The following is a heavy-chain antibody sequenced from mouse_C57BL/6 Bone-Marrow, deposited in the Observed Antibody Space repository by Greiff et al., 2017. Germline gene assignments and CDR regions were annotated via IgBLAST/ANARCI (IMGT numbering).Heavy chain of an antibody. J-gene: IGHJ3*01. CDR1: GFTFSSYA. CDR3: ARGGYGYPAWFAY. D-gene: IGHD2-2*01. V-gene: IGHV5-4*03. Sequence: EVKLQESGGGLVKPGGSLKLSCAASGFTFSSYAMSWVRQTPEKRLEWVATISDGGSYTYYPDNVKGRFTISRYNAKNNLYLQMSHLKSEDTAMYYCARGGYGYPAWFAYWGQGTLVTVSA. CDR2: ISDGGSYT.